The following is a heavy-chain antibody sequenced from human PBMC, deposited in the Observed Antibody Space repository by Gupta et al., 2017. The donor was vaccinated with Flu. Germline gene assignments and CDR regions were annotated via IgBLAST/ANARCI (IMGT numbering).Heavy chain of an antibody. V-gene: IGHV3-21*02. CDR3: VRHFSDRDAFDV. D-gene: IGHD3-22*01. Sequence: EVQLVESGGGMVQPGESLRLSCAASGFLFGTYFISWVRQAPGKGLEWVSSISSSSSYIYYTDSVKGRFTISRDNAKNSLSLQLKSLRAEDTAVYYCVRHFSDRDAFDVWGQGTMVTVFS. CDR2: ISSSSSYI. J-gene: IGHJ3*01. CDR1: GFLFGTYF.